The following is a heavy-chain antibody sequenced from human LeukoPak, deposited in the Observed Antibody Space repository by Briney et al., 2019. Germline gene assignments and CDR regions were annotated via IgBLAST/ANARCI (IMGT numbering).Heavy chain of an antibody. Sequence: ASVKVSCKASGYTFTSYGISWVRQAPGQGLEWMGWISAYNGNTNYAQKLKGRVTMTTDTYTRTAYMELRRRRADDTAVYYCARDRVGFPFDYWGQGTLVTVSS. V-gene: IGHV1-18*01. CDR2: ISAYNGNT. CDR3: ARDRVGFPFDY. D-gene: IGHD3-10*01. CDR1: GYTFTSYG. J-gene: IGHJ4*02.